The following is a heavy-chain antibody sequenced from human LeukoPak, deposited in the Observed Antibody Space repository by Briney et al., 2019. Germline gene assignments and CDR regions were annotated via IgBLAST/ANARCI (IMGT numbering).Heavy chain of an antibody. D-gene: IGHD3-22*01. V-gene: IGHV5-51*01. CDR3: ARSTTHYDSSGRFWVSDALDI. J-gene: IGHJ3*02. Sequence: GESLKISCKGSGYSFTSNWIGWVRQMPGKGLEWMGIIYPGDSDTRYSPSFQGQVTISADKSISTAYLQWSSLKASDTAMYYCARSTTHYDSSGRFWVSDALDIWGQGTMVTVSS. CDR1: GYSFTSNW. CDR2: IYPGDSDT.